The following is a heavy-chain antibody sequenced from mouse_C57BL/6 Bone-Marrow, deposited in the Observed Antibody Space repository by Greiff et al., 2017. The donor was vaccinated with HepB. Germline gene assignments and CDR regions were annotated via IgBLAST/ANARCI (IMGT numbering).Heavy chain of an antibody. CDR3: ANYGSSYSYAMDY. J-gene: IGHJ4*01. CDR2: INPSNGGT. V-gene: IGHV1-53*01. Sequence: QVQLQQPGTELVKPGASVKLSCKASGYTFTSYWMHWVKQRPGQGLEWIGNINPSNGGTNYNEKFKSKATLTVDKSSSTAYMQLSSLTSEYSAVYYCANYGSSYSYAMDYWGQGTSVTVSS. CDR1: GYTFTSYW. D-gene: IGHD1-1*01.